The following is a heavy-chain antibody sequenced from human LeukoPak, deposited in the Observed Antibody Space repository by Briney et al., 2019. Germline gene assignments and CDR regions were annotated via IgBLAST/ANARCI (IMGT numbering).Heavy chain of an antibody. CDR2: INPSSGGT. V-gene: IGHV1-2*02. CDR3: ARVSEELAYCGGDCHPDAFDI. Sequence: ASVKVSCKASGYTFTGYYMHWVRQAPGQGLEWMGWINPSSGGTNYAQKFQGRVTMTRDTSISTAYMELSRLRSDDTAVYYCARVSEELAYCGGDCHPDAFDIWGQGTMVTVSS. CDR1: GYTFTGYY. J-gene: IGHJ3*02. D-gene: IGHD2-21*02.